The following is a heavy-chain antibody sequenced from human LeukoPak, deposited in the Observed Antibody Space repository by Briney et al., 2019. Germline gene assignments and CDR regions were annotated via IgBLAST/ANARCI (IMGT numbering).Heavy chain of an antibody. V-gene: IGHV4-59*08. CDR1: GGSTSSYY. CDR2: IYYSGST. D-gene: IGHD6-13*01. J-gene: IGHJ4*02. Sequence: SETLSLTCTVSGGSTSSYYWSWIRQPPGKGLEWIGYIYYSGSTNYNPSLKSRVTISVDTSKNQFSLKLSSVTAADTAVYYCARQSTEQLTFDYWGQGTLVTVSS. CDR3: ARQSTEQLTFDY.